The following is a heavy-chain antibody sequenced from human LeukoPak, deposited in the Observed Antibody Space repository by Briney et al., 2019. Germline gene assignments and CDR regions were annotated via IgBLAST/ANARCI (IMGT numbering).Heavy chain of an antibody. V-gene: IGHV4-31*03. CDR1: GGSISSGGYY. J-gene: IGHJ4*02. CDR2: IYYSGST. Sequence: SSQTLSLTCTVAGGSISSGGYYWSWIRQHPGKGLEWIGYIYYSGSTYYNPSLKSRVTISVDTSKNQFSLKLSSVTAADTAVYYCARGSRDYFDYWGQGTLVTVSS. CDR3: ARGSRDYFDY.